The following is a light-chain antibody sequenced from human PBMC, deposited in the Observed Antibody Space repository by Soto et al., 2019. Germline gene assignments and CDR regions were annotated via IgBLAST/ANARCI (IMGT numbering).Light chain of an antibody. Sequence: EIVMTQSPATLSVSPGERATLSCRASQSVSSNLAWYQQKPGQAPRLLIYDASTRSTGIPARFSGSGSGTEFTLTISSLQSEDCAVYYCQQYNNWPPWTFGQGTKVEFK. J-gene: IGKJ1*01. CDR3: QQYNNWPPWT. CDR2: DAS. CDR1: QSVSSN. V-gene: IGKV3D-15*01.